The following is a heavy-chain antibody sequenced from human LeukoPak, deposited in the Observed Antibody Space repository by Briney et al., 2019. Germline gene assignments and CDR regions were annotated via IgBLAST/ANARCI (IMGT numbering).Heavy chain of an antibody. V-gene: IGHV1-18*01. CDR2: ISAYNGNT. D-gene: IGHD3-3*01. CDR3: ARYYGFWSGYYRENYYYYYMDV. J-gene: IGHJ6*03. CDR1: GYTFTSYG. Sequence: GASVKVSCKASGYTFTSYGISWVRQAPGQGLEWMGWISAYNGNTNYAQKLQGRVTMTTDTSTSTAYMELRSLRSDDTAVYYCARYYGFWSGYYRENYYYYYMDVWGKGTTVTVSS.